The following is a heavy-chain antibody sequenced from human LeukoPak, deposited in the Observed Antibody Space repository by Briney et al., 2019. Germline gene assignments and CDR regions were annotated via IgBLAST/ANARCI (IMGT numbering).Heavy chain of an antibody. CDR1: GYTFSDFS. D-gene: IGHD3-22*01. CDR2: ISVRSNYR. CDR3: VRLRRNNDRSGYYYYYDY. Sequence: PGGSLRLSCAASGYTFSDFSVNWVRQAPGKGLEWVSSISVRSNYRYYADSVRGRFTISRDAARDSLFLQMNSLRAEDTAVYFCVRLRRNNDRSGYYYYYDYWGQGTLVTVSS. V-gene: IGHV3-21*01. J-gene: IGHJ4*02.